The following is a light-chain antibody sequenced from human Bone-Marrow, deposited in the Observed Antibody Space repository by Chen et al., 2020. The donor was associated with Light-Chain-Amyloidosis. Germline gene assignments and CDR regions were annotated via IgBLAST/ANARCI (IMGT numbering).Light chain of an antibody. CDR2: DAS. J-gene: IGKJ4*01. Sequence: EIVLTQSPDTLSLSPGERATLSCRASQSVSSYLAWYQQKPGQAPRLLIYDASNRATGIPARFSGSGSGTDFTLTISSLEPEDFALYYCQQRSNWPPTFGGGIKVEIK. V-gene: IGKV3-11*01. CDR1: QSVSSY. CDR3: QQRSNWPPT.